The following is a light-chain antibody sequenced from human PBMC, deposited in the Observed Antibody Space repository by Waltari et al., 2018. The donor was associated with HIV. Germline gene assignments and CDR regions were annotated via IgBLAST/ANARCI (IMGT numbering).Light chain of an antibody. CDR1: NLGDKY. CDR3: QAWDSSTVV. J-gene: IGLJ2*01. CDR2: QDT. V-gene: IGLV3-1*01. Sequence: SYELTQPPSVSVSPGQTASITCSGDNLGDKYACWYQQRPGQSPVLVIYQDTKRPSGIPERFSGSNSGNKATLTISGTQAIDEADYYCQAWDSSTVVFGGGTKLTVL.